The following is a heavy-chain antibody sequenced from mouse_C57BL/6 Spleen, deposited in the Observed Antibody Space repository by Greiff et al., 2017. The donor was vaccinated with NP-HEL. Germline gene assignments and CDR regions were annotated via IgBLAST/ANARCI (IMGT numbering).Heavy chain of an antibody. Sequence: VQLKESVAELVRPGASVKLSCTASGFNIKNTYMHWVKQRPEQGLEWIGRIDPANGNTKYAPKFQGKATITADTSSNTAYLQLSSLTSEDTAIYYCASDYGSSYYFDYWGQGTTLTVSS. CDR1: GFNIKNTY. J-gene: IGHJ2*01. CDR2: IDPANGNT. CDR3: ASDYGSSYYFDY. D-gene: IGHD1-1*01. V-gene: IGHV14-3*01.